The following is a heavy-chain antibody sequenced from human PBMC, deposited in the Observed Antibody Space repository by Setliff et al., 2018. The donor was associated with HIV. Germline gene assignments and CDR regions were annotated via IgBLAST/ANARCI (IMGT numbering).Heavy chain of an antibody. CDR1: GGSISTYY. CDR3: ARFYDISGYYSNYHYYMDV. J-gene: IGHJ6*03. D-gene: IGHD3-22*01. CDR2: IFYTESTNYTPSIKST. V-gene: IGHV4-59*01. Sequence: KPSETLSLTCTVSGGSISTYYWSWIRQSPGEGLEWIGYIFYTESTNYTPSIKSTNYNSSLKSRVTVSLDTSQNQFSLNLSSVTAADTAVYYCARFYDISGYYSNYHYYMDVWGKGTAVTVSS.